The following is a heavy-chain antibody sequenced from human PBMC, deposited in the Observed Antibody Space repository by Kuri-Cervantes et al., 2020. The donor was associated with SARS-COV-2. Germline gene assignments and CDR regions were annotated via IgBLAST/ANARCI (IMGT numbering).Heavy chain of an antibody. V-gene: IGHV3-48*01. CDR2: ITSSSTTI. Sequence: GESLKISCAASGFTFSNYNMNWVRQAPGKGLEWISSITSSSTTIHYADSVKGRFTISRDNAKNSLYLQMDSLRAEDTAVYYCARDRVGVHDAWGQGTLVTVSS. D-gene: IGHD2-21*01. CDR3: ARDRVGVHDA. J-gene: IGHJ5*02. CDR1: GFTFSNYN.